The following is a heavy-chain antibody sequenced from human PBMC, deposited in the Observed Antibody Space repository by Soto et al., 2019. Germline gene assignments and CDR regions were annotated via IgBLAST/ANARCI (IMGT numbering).Heavy chain of an antibody. CDR2: IYYSGST. V-gene: IGHV4-39*07. Sequence: SETLSLTCTVSGGSISSSSYYWGWIRQPPGKGLEWIGSIYYSGSTYYNPSLKSRVTISVDTSKNQFSLKLSSVTAADTAVYYCARGGEYGDYIFDYWGQGTLVTVSS. D-gene: IGHD4-17*01. J-gene: IGHJ4*02. CDR3: ARGGEYGDYIFDY. CDR1: GGSISSSSYY.